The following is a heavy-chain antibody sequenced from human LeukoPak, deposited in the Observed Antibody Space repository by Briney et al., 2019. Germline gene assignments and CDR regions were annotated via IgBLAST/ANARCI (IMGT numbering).Heavy chain of an antibody. CDR3: ARAGIVVVPAAKGDYFDY. V-gene: IGHV4-31*03. Sequence: SETLSLTCTVSGGSISSGGYYWSWIRQHPGKGLDWIGYIYYSGSTYYNPSLKSRVTISVDTSKNQFSLKLSSVTAADTAVYYCARAGIVVVPAAKGDYFDYWGQGTLVTVPS. CDR2: IYYSGST. D-gene: IGHD2-2*01. J-gene: IGHJ4*02. CDR1: GGSISSGGYY.